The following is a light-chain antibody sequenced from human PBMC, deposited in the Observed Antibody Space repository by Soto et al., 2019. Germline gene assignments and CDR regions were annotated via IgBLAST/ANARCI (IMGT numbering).Light chain of an antibody. CDR2: GAS. CDR3: QQYGSSPSWT. V-gene: IGKV3-20*01. J-gene: IGKJ1*01. CDR1: QSVSSSY. Sequence: EIVVTQSPATLSLSAGEIATLSCRASQSVSSSYLAWYQQKPGQAPRLLIYGASSRATGIPDRFSGSGSGTDFTLTISRLEPEDFAVYYCQQYGSSPSWTFGQGT.